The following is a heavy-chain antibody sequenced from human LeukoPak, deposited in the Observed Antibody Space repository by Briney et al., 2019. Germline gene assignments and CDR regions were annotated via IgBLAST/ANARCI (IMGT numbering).Heavy chain of an antibody. CDR3: ARSLVVPAAPEDNDAFDI. Sequence: SETLSLTCAVYGGTFSGYYWSWIRQPPGKGLEWIGVINHSGSTNYNPSLNSRVTISVDTSKNQFSLKLSSVTAADTAVYYCARSLVVPAAPEDNDAFDIWGQGTMVTVSS. CDR2: INHSGST. CDR1: GGTFSGYY. J-gene: IGHJ3*02. D-gene: IGHD2-2*01. V-gene: IGHV4-34*01.